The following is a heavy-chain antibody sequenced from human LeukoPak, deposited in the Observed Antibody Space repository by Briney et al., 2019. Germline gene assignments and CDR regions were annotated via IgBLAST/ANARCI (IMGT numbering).Heavy chain of an antibody. V-gene: IGHV3-23*01. CDR2: ISGGGTTT. D-gene: IGHD2-2*01. J-gene: IGHJ4*02. CDR3: AKEGSTGWLYYFDY. CDR1: GFTFRSYT. Sequence: GGSLRLSCTASGFTFRSYTMNWVRQAPGKGLEWVSTISGGGTTTYYAESVKGRFTISRDNSKNTLYLQLNSLRAEDTAVYYCAKEGSTGWLYYFDYWCQGTLLTVSS.